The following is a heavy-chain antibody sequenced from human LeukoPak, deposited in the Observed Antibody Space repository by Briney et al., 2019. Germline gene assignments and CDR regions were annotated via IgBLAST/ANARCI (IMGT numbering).Heavy chain of an antibody. CDR3: ARFIDSSGWFQSGCIDP. Sequence: SETLSLTCTVSGDSIRGRTYSWGWIRQPPGKGLEWIGSIYSDGSTYSNPSSDPSFNSRVTISVDKSKNQFSLKVKSVTAADTAIYYCARFIDSSGWFQSGCIDPWGQGTLVTVSS. V-gene: IGHV4-39*07. D-gene: IGHD6-19*01. CDR1: GDSIRGRTYS. CDR2: IYSDGST. J-gene: IGHJ5*02.